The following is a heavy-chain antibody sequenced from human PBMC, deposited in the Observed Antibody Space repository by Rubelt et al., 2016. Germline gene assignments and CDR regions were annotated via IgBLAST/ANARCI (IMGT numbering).Heavy chain of an antibody. V-gene: IGHV4-39*01. CDR1: GDSITSSSSY. CDR2: IYYNAIT. J-gene: IGHJ6*02. D-gene: IGHD3-10*02. Sequence: QLQLQESGPGLVKPSETLSLNCSVSGDSITSSSSYWGWIRQSPGRGLEWIGSIYYNAITYYIPSLKSRVTISVDTSKNQFSLKVRSVTAADTAVYHCARLFGQFFTYYYFYGMDVWGQGTTVTVSS. CDR3: ARLFGQFFTYYYFYGMDV.